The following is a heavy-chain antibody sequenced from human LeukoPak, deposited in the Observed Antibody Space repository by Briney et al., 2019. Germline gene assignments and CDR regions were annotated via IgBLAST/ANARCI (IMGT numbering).Heavy chain of an antibody. J-gene: IGHJ6*03. CDR2: INWNGGST. CDR1: GFTFDDYG. V-gene: IGHV3-20*04. Sequence: GGSLRLSCAASGFTFDDYGMSWVRQAPGKGLEWVSGINWNGGSTGYADSVKGRFTISRDNAKNSLYLQMNSLRAEDTALYYCARGRDFWSGYYTGIDLLYYMDVWGKGTTVTVSS. D-gene: IGHD3-3*01. CDR3: ARGRDFWSGYYTGIDLLYYMDV.